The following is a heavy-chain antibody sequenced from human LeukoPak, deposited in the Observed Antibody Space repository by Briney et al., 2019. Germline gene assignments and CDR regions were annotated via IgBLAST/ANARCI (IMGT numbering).Heavy chain of an antibody. CDR2: INSFNGDT. Sequence: GASVKVSCKASGYTLTGYGVSWVRQAPGRGLEWMGWINSFNGDTNYAQKFQGRVTMTIDTPANTAYMDLRSLRSDDTAVYYCARFSPRYFEWLLSANWFDPWGQGTLVTVSS. CDR1: GYTLTGYG. CDR3: ARFSPRYFEWLLSANWFDP. J-gene: IGHJ5*02. D-gene: IGHD3-9*01. V-gene: IGHV1-18*01.